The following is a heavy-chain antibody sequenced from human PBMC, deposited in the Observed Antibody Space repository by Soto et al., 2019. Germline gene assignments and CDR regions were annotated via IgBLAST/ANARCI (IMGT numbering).Heavy chain of an antibody. V-gene: IGHV4-38-2*02. D-gene: IGHD3-3*01. CDR3: VRDFGDLHDFWSGSDY. J-gene: IGHJ4*02. Sequence: SELKCLTWAVAGCSIISGCGWGWIRQSPGKGLEWIGSVFHSGTTYSTPSLKTRLTISVDTSKNQFSLDLNAVTAADTAVYYCVRDFGDLHDFWSGSDYWGQGIPVTVSS. CDR2: VFHSGTT. CDR1: GCSIISGCG.